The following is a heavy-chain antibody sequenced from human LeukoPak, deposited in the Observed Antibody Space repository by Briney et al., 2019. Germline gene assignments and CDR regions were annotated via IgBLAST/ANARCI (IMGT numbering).Heavy chain of an antibody. J-gene: IGHJ6*02. CDR1: GFTFSSYD. D-gene: IGHD2-15*01. CDR2: IGIAGDT. CDR3: ARSAHCSGGSCYLNIYGMDV. Sequence: GGSLRLSCAASGFTFSSYDMNWVRQTTGKGLEWVSGIGIAGDTHYPGSVKGRSTISRENAKNSLYLQMNSLRAGDTAVYYCARSAHCSGGSCYLNIYGMDVWGQGTTVTVSS. V-gene: IGHV3-13*04.